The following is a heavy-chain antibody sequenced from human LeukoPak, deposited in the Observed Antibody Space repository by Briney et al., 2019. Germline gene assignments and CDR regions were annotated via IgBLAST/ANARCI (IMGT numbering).Heavy chain of an antibody. J-gene: IGHJ5*02. CDR2: IKSKTDGGTT. CDR3: TTESDIAAAGTFDP. Sequence: GGSLRLSCAASGFTFSNAWMSWVRQAPGKGLEWVGRIKSKTDGGTTDYAAPVKGRFTISRDDSKNTLYLQMNSLKTEDTAVYYCTTESDIAAAGTFDPWGQGTLVTVSS. V-gene: IGHV3-15*01. D-gene: IGHD6-13*01. CDR1: GFTFSNAW.